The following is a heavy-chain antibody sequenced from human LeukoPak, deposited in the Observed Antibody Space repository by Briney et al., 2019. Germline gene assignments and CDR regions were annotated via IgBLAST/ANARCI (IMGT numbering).Heavy chain of an antibody. CDR3: AKDHRYFGSGLDS. CDR1: GFTFSDYY. CDR2: ISANGVAT. Sequence: GGSLRLSCAASGFTFSDYYMSWIRQAPGKGLEWVSVISANGVATYYADSVTGRFTISRDNSKNTLYLQMNSLRAEDTAIYYCAKDHRYFGSGLDSWGQGTLVTVSS. D-gene: IGHD3-10*01. J-gene: IGHJ4*02. V-gene: IGHV3-23*01.